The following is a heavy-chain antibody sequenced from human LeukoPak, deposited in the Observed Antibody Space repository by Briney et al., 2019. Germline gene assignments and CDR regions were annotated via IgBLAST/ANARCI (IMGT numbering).Heavy chain of an antibody. V-gene: IGHV3-23*01. J-gene: IGHJ4*02. Sequence: GGSLRLSCAASGFTFSDYYMTWIRQAPGKGLEWVSAISGNGRDTYYPDSVRGRFTISRDNSKNTLYLQMSSLRAEDTAIFYCAKNVNGGNWYYFDYWGQGTLVTVSS. CDR3: AKNVNGGNWYYFDY. D-gene: IGHD1-20*01. CDR1: GFTFSDYY. CDR2: ISGNGRDT.